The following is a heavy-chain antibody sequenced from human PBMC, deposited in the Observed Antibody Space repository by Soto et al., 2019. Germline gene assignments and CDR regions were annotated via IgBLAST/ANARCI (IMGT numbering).Heavy chain of an antibody. Sequence: GESLKISCKGSGYSFTSYWIGWVRQMPGKGLEWMGIIYPGDSDTRYSPSFQGQVTISADKSISTAYLQWSSLKASDTAMYYCTFTIFGVVTVNNDAFDIWGQGTMVTVSS. CDR1: GYSFTSYW. J-gene: IGHJ3*02. V-gene: IGHV5-51*01. D-gene: IGHD3-3*01. CDR2: IYPGDSDT. CDR3: TFTIFGVVTVNNDAFDI.